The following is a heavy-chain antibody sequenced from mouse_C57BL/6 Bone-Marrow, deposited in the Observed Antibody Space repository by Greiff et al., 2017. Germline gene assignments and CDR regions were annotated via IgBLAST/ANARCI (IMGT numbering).Heavy chain of an antibody. J-gene: IGHJ2*01. D-gene: IGHD2-3*01. Sequence: QVQLKQPGAELVRPGASVTLSCKASGSTFTDYEMTWVKQPPVQGLDWIGAIDPATGVTAYNQKFKGKAVLTADKSSSTAYMELRSLTSEDSAVYYCTRSMLYFGYWGQGTTLTVSS. V-gene: IGHV1-15*01. CDR3: TRSMLYFGY. CDR2: IDPATGVT. CDR1: GSTFTDYE.